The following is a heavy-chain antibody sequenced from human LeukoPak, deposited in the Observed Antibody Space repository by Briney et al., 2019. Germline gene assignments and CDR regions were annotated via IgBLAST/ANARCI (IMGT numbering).Heavy chain of an antibody. CDR2: INHSGST. D-gene: IGHD5-18*01. CDR1: GGSFSGYY. J-gene: IGHJ4*02. Sequence: PSETLSLTCAVYGGSFSGYYWSWIRQPPGKGLEWIGEINHSGSTNYNPSLKSRVTISVDTSKNQFSLKLSSVTAADTAVYYCARGPRMRYTAIVYWGQGTLVTVSP. CDR3: ARGPRMRYTAIVY. V-gene: IGHV4-34*01.